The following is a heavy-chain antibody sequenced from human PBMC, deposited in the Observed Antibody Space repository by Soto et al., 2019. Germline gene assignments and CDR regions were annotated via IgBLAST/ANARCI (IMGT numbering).Heavy chain of an antibody. CDR2: IIPMLTVT. CDR3: SIGSWSAETFDV. Sequence: QVHLIQSGAEVKKPGSSVKVSCKAAGGTFNTYTLIWVRQAPGHGLEWMGRIIPMLTVTNSAQKFQGTLTLTADNSTGTALMELTSLRSDDTAVYYCSIGSWSAETFDVWGQGTMVTVSS. J-gene: IGHJ3*01. V-gene: IGHV1-69*02. CDR1: GGTFNTYT. D-gene: IGHD2-2*01.